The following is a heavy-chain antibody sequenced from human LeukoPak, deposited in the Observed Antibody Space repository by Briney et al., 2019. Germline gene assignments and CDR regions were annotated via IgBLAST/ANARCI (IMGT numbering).Heavy chain of an antibody. Sequence: WETLSLTCTVSGVSISSYYWSWIRQPPGEGLEWIGNIFYSGSPNYKSSLKSRVTTSFDTSKNHFSLKLSSVTAADTAVYYCARVGHIVGAGTYDFWGHWNLVPVSS. CDR1: GVSISSYY. D-gene: IGHD6-13*01. CDR3: ARVGHIVGAGTYDF. J-gene: IGHJ4*03. CDR2: IFYSGSP. V-gene: IGHV4-59*08.